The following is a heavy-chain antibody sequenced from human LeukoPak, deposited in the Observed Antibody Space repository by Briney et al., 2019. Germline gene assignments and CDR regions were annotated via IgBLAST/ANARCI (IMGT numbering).Heavy chain of an antibody. CDR1: GFTFSSYG. V-gene: IGHV3-30*03. Sequence: GGSLRLSCAASGFTFSSYGMHWVRQAPGKGLGWVAVISYDGSNKYYADSVKGRFTISRDNSKNTLYLQMNSLRAEDTAVYYCARVEYSYGYYFDYWGQGTLVTVSS. J-gene: IGHJ4*02. CDR2: ISYDGSNK. D-gene: IGHD5-18*01. CDR3: ARVEYSYGYYFDY.